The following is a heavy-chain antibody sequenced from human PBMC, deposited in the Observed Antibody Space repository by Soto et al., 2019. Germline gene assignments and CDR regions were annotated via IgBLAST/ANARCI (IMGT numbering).Heavy chain of an antibody. V-gene: IGHV1-69*06. D-gene: IGHD3-22*01. J-gene: IGHJ4*02. CDR1: GGTFSTYA. Sequence: SLVKVSCKASGGTFSTYAIDWVRQAPGQGLEWMGGIIPLFGTAKYAQNFQGRITITADKSTNTAYMELRSLRSQDTAVYYCARGVHYDSSGYYYFYWGQGTLVTVSS. CDR2: IIPLFGTA. CDR3: ARGVHYDSSGYYYFY.